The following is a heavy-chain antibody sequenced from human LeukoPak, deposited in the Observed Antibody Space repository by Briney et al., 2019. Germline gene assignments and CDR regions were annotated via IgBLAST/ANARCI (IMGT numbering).Heavy chain of an antibody. CDR2: IWYDGSNK. CDR3: AKAYCGSTDCSLDD. V-gene: IGHV3-33*06. D-gene: IGHD2-2*01. CDR1: GFTFSSYG. J-gene: IGHJ4*02. Sequence: GGSLRLSCAASGFTFSSYGMHWVRQAPGKGLEWVALIWYDGSNKYYTDSVKGRLTISRDNSRNTLYLQMNSLRAEDTAVYYCAKAYCGSTDCSLDDWGQGTLVTVSS.